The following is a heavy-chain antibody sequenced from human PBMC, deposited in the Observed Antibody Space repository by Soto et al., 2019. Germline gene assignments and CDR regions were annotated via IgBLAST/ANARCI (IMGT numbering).Heavy chain of an antibody. CDR1: AYTLTGDY. CDR2: INPNSGGT. CDR3: ARGEGTGASGGGNYYYGMDV. J-gene: IGHJ6*02. V-gene: IGHV1-2*04. D-gene: IGHD3-16*01. Sequence: GGSVKVTFKARAYTLTGDYMHWLGQAPAQGVEGTGWINPNSGGTNYAREFQGWVTMTRDTAKSTANMELNRLRSDDTAVYYCARGEGTGASGGGNYYYGMDVWGQGTTVTVSS.